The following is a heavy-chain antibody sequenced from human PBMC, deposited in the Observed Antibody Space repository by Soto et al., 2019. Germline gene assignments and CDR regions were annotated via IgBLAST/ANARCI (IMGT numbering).Heavy chain of an antibody. J-gene: IGHJ6*02. CDR2: INAGNGNT. CDR1: GYTFTSYA. CDR3: ATVYGSGSYYNDYYYYGMGV. D-gene: IGHD3-10*01. V-gene: IGHV1-3*01. Sequence: ASVKVSCKASGYTFTSYAMHWVRQAPGQRLEWMGWINAGNGNTKYSQKFQGRVTITKDTSADTAYMELSSLRSEDTAVYYCATVYGSGSYYNDYYYYGMGVWGQGTTVTVSS.